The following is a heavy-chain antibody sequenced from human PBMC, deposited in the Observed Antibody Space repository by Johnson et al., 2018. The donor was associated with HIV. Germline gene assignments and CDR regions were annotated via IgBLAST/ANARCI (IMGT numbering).Heavy chain of an antibody. J-gene: IGHJ3*02. Sequence: MQLVESGGGLVQPGGSLRLSCAASGFTFSSYWMSWVRQAPGKGLEWVANIKQDGSEKYYADSVKGRFTISRDNSKNTLYLQMNSLRPEDTAVYYCAREGQEFNDAFDIWGQGTMVTVSS. D-gene: IGHD3-10*01. CDR2: IKQDGSEK. V-gene: IGHV3-7*01. CDR1: GFTFSSYW. CDR3: AREGQEFNDAFDI.